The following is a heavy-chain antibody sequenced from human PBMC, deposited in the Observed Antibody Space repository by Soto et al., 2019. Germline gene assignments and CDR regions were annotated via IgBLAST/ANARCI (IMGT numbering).Heavy chain of an antibody. Sequence: QVRLVESGGGLVKPGGSPRLSCAASGFTFSDHSMSWIRQAPGKGLEWVSYISTRGSSTYYADSVKGRFTVSRDNAKNSLYLQMNSLRAEDTAVYYCARDCSSTICYRDWGRGTLVTVSS. J-gene: IGHJ4*02. CDR3: ARDCSSTICYRD. CDR1: GFTFSDHS. V-gene: IGHV3-11*01. CDR2: ISTRGSST. D-gene: IGHD2-2*02.